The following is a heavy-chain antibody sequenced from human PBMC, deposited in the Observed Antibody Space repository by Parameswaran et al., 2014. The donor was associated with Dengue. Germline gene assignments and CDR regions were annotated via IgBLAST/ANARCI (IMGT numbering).Heavy chain of an antibody. J-gene: IGHJ4*02. CDR1: GFTFSSYW. CDR3: ARVAYEESSVVTAIDY. D-gene: IGHD2-21*02. V-gene: IGHV3-7*01. CDR2: IKQDGSEK. Sequence: QAGGSLRLSCAASGFTFSSYWMSWVRQAPGKGLEWVANIKQDGSEKYYVDSVKGRFTISRDNAKNSLYLQMNSLRAEDTAVYYCARVAYEESSVVTAIDYWGQGTLVTVSS.